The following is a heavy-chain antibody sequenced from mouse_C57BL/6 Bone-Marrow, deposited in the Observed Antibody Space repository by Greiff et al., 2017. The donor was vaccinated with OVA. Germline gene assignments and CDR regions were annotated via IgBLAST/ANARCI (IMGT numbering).Heavy chain of an antibody. J-gene: IGHJ2*01. CDR3: ARWGGFFDY. Sequence: EVQLQQSGPELVKPGASVKISCKASGYTFTDYYMNWVKQSHGKGLEWIGDINPNNGGTSYNQKFKGKATLTVDKSSSTAYMELRSLTSEDSAVYYCARWGGFFDYWGQGTTLTVSS. V-gene: IGHV1-26*01. CDR2: INPNNGGT. CDR1: GYTFTDYY.